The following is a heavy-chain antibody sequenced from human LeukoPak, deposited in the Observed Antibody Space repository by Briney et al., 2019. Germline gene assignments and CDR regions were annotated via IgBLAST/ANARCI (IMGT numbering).Heavy chain of an antibody. CDR2: IIPILGIA. J-gene: IGHJ4*02. V-gene: IGHV1-69*04. CDR3: ARGKVVTMVRGVIITYFDY. D-gene: IGHD3-10*01. CDR1: GGTFSSYA. Sequence: SVKVSCKASGGTFSSYAISWVRQAPGQGLEWMGRIIPILGIANYAQKFQGRVTITADKSTSTAYMELSSLRSEDTAVYYCARGKVVTMVRGVIITYFDYWGQGTLVTVSS.